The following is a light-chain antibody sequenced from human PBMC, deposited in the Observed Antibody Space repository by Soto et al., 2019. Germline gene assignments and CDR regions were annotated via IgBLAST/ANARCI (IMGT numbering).Light chain of an antibody. CDR3: QQRSNWPPIT. Sequence: DIVLTQSPATLSLSPGQRATLSFSASQKISGYLAWYQQKPGQAPRLLIYDASNRATGIPVRFSGSGSGTDYTLTVSSLEPEDFAVYYCQQRSNWPPITFGQGTRLEIK. CDR1: QKISGY. J-gene: IGKJ5*01. V-gene: IGKV3-11*01. CDR2: DAS.